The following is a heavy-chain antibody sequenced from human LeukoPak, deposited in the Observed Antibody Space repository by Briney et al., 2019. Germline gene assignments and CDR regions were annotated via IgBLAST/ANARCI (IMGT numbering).Heavy chain of an antibody. CDR3: ARDSDWAFDN. Sequence: GGSLRLSCAASGFTFSSYSMNWVRQAPGKGLEWVSSISSSSSYIYYADSVKGRFTISRDNAKNSLYLQMNSLRAGDTAVYYCARDSDWAFDNWGQGTLVTVSS. CDR2: ISSSSSYI. D-gene: IGHD2-21*02. V-gene: IGHV3-21*01. J-gene: IGHJ4*02. CDR1: GFTFSSYS.